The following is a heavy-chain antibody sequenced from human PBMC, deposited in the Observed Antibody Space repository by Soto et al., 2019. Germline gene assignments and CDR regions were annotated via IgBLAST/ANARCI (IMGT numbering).Heavy chain of an antibody. Sequence: EVQLVESGGGLVQPGGSLRLSCTVSGFTFGDYWMTWVRQAPGKGLEWVANMHQDGSEKYYVDSVQGRFAISRDNAKNSLYLQMHSLSAEDTAVYYCASQRVSYAMDVWGQGTTVTVSS. V-gene: IGHV3-7*05. CDR3: ASQRVSYAMDV. D-gene: IGHD1-1*01. J-gene: IGHJ6*02. CDR1: GFTFGDYW. CDR2: MHQDGSEK.